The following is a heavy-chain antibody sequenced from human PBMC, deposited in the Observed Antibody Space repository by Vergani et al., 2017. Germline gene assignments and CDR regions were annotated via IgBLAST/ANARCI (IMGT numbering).Heavy chain of an antibody. CDR1: GGSISGGAYS. CDR2: IYHSGST. D-gene: IGHD6-13*01. J-gene: IGHJ4*02. Sequence: QLQLQESGSRLVKPSQTLSLTCAVSGGSISGGAYSWSWIRQPPGKGLEWIGSIYHSGSTYYNPSLKSRVTISVDTSKNQFSLKLSSVTAADTAVYYCARLWYSSSWYIDYWGQGTLVTVSS. V-gene: IGHV4-30-2*03. CDR3: ARLWYSSSWYIDY.